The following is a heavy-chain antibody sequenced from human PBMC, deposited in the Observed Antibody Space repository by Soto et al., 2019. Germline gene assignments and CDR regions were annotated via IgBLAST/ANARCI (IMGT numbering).Heavy chain of an antibody. CDR3: ARSEDYYDSSGYYPNWFDP. CDR1: GGSVSSGSYY. CDR2: IYYSGNT. V-gene: IGHV4-61*01. J-gene: IGHJ5*02. D-gene: IGHD3-22*01. Sequence: SETLSLTCTVSGGSVSSGSYYWSWIRQPPGKGLEWTGYIYYSGNTNYNPSLKGRVTISVDTSKNQFSLKLSSVTAADTAVYYCARSEDYYDSSGYYPNWFDPWGQGTLVTVSS.